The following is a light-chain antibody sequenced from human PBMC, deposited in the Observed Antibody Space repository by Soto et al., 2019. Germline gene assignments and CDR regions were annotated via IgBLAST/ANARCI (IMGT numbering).Light chain of an antibody. CDR3: SSYAGSRNV. Sequence: QSALTQPPSASGSPGQTVAISCTGTSSDVGGYNYVSWYQQHPGKAPKLMIYEVNKRPSGVPDRFSGSKSGNTASLTVFGLQAEDEADYYCSSYAGSRNVFGTGTKVTVL. V-gene: IGLV2-8*01. CDR1: SSDVGGYNY. CDR2: EVN. J-gene: IGLJ1*01.